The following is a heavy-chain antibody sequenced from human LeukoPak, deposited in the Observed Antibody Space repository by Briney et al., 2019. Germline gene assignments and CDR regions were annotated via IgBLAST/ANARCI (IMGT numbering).Heavy chain of an antibody. CDR3: AEVAAAFDY. CDR2: IYYSGST. V-gene: IGHV4-34*01. J-gene: IGHJ4*02. D-gene: IGHD6-13*01. CDR1: GGSFSGYY. Sequence: SETLSLTCAVYGGSFSGYYWSWIRQPPGKGLEWIGSIYYSGSTYYNPSLKSRVTISVDTSKNQFSLKLSSVTAADTAVYYCAEVAAAFDYWGQGTLVTVSS.